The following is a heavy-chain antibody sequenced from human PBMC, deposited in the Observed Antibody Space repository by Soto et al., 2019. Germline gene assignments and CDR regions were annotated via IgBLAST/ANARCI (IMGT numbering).Heavy chain of an antibody. D-gene: IGHD6-19*01. CDR1: GYSFTSYW. J-gene: IGHJ3*02. CDR3: ARTQSSGWLDFDAFDI. Sequence: PGESLKISCKGSGYSFTSYWIGWVRQMPGKGLEWMGIIYPGDSDTRYSPSFQGQVTISADKSISTAYLQWSSLKASDTAMYYCARTQSSGWLDFDAFDIWGQGTMVTVSS. V-gene: IGHV5-51*01. CDR2: IYPGDSDT.